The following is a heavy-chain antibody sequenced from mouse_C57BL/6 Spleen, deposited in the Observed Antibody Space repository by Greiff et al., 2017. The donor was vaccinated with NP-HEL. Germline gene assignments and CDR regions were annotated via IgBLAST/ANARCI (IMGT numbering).Heavy chain of an antibody. J-gene: IGHJ4*01. CDR3: AREEYYGSSSYAMDY. D-gene: IGHD1-1*01. V-gene: IGHV1-54*01. Sequence: VKLMESGAELVRPGTSVKVSCKASGYAFTNYSIEWVKQRPGQGLEWIGVINPGSGGTNYNEKFKGKATLTADKSSSTAYMQLSSLTSEDSAVYFCAREEYYGSSSYAMDYWGQGTSVTVSS. CDR2: INPGSGGT. CDR1: GYAFTNYS.